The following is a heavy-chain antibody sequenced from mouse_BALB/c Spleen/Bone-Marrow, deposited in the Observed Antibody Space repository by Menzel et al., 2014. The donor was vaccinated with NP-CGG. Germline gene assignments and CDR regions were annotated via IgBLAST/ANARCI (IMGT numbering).Heavy chain of an antibody. Sequence: EVHLVESGGGLVQPGGSLRLSCAASGFTFADYYMNWVRQPPGKALEWLGFIRNKANGYTTEYSTSVKGRFTIARDNSQSSLYLQMNTLRGEDSANYCCARDKGSVFFDYWGQGTTLTVSS. CDR2: IRNKANGYTT. CDR3: ARDKGSVFFDY. D-gene: IGHD1-3*01. V-gene: IGHV7-3*02. CDR1: GFTFADYY. J-gene: IGHJ2*01.